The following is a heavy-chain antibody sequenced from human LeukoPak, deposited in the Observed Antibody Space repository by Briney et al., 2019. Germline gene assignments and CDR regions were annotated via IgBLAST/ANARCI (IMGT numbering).Heavy chain of an antibody. Sequence: PSETLSLTCTVSGGSISSSSYYWGWIRQPPGKGLEWIGSIYYSGSTYYNPSLKSRVTISVDTSKNQFSLKLSSVTAADTAVYYCARDSGSYYGTPDYWGQGTLVTVSS. CDR2: IYYSGST. CDR1: GGSISSSSYY. D-gene: IGHD1-26*01. CDR3: ARDSGSYYGTPDY. J-gene: IGHJ4*02. V-gene: IGHV4-39*07.